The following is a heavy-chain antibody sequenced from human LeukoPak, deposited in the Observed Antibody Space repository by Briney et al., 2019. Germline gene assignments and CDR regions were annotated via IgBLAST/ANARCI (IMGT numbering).Heavy chain of an antibody. CDR2: MNPNSGNT. D-gene: IGHD6-13*01. Sequence: ASVKVSCKASGYTFTSYDINWVRQATGQGLEWMGWMNPNSGNTGYAQKFQGRVTMTRNTSISTAYMELSSLRSEDTAVYYCASYPFSSSWYDYYYYYGMDVWGQGTTVTVSS. J-gene: IGHJ6*02. CDR3: ASYPFSSSWYDYYYYYGMDV. CDR1: GYTFTSYD. V-gene: IGHV1-8*01.